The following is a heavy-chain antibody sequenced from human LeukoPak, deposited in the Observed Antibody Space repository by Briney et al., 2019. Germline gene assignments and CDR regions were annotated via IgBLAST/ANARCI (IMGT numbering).Heavy chain of an antibody. Sequence: GASVKVSCKASGYTFTSYAMHWVRQAPGQRLEWMGWINAGNGNTKYSQKIQGRVTITRDTSASTAYMELSSLRSEDTAVYYCARGVPAALYYYYGMDVWGQGTTVTVSS. J-gene: IGHJ6*02. CDR3: ARGVPAALYYYYGMDV. CDR2: INAGNGNT. CDR1: GYTFTSYA. D-gene: IGHD2-2*01. V-gene: IGHV1-3*01.